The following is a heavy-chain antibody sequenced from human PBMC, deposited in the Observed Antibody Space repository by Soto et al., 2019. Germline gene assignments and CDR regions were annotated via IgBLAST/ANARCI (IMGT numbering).Heavy chain of an antibody. J-gene: IGHJ5*02. CDR2: IHPTGGST. CDR1: GYTFSDHY. V-gene: IGHV1-46*01. CDR3: AGGSALDT. Sequence: QVQLVQSGAEVKKPGASVKVSCKASGYTFSDHYLHWVRQAPGQGLEWMGIIHPTGGSTSYAQKFQDRVTMTRDTSTSTVYMELRSLRSDDTAMFYCAGGSALDTWGQGTLVSVSS.